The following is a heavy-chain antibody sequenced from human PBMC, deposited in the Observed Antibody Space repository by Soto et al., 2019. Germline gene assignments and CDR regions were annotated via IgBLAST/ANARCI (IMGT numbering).Heavy chain of an antibody. CDR3: ARGGIVVVPAVENWFDP. CDR2: IWFDGSSQ. D-gene: IGHD2-2*01. Sequence: PGGSLRLSCAASGFTFGDSGMHWVRQAPGKGLEWVAVIWFDGSSQYYADSVKGRFAISRDNSQNTLYLQMNSLRSEDTAVYYCARGGIVVVPAVENWFDPWGQGTLVTVSS. J-gene: IGHJ5*02. CDR1: GFTFGDSG. V-gene: IGHV3-33*01.